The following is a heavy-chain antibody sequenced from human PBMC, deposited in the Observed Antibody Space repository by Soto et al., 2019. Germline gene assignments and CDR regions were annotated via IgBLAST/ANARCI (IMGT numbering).Heavy chain of an antibody. CDR2: IWNDGIRK. CDR1: GFTFSKHG. Sequence: PGGSLRLSCAASGFTFSKHGMHWVRQAPGKGLEWVALIWNDGIRKVYVDSVEGRFTISRDNSKNTLDLQMNNLRDEDTAVYYCARDDDNDANALDYWGPGTLVTVSS. V-gene: IGHV3-33*01. CDR3: ARDDDNDANALDY. J-gene: IGHJ4*02.